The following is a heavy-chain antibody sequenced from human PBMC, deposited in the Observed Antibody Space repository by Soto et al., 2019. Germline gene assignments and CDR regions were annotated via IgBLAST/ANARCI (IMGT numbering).Heavy chain of an antibody. CDR1: GYTFTSYG. Sequence: ASVKVSCKASGYTFTSYGISWVRQAPGQGLEWMGWISAYNGNTNYAQKLQGRVTMTTDTSTSTAYMELRSLRSDDTAVYYCARDIGPVTISPEDYYYYGMDVWGQGTTVTVSS. CDR3: ARDIGPVTISPEDYYYYGMDV. V-gene: IGHV1-18*01. D-gene: IGHD3-9*01. CDR2: ISAYNGNT. J-gene: IGHJ6*02.